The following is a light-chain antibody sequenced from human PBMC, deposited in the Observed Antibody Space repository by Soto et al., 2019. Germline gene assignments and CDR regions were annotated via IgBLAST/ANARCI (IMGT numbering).Light chain of an antibody. CDR3: QQSDCLPIT. V-gene: IGKV1-33*01. CDR2: DAS. J-gene: IGKJ5*01. CDR1: QDISNY. Sequence: DIQMTQSPSSLSASVGDRVTITCRASQDISNYLNWYQQRPGKAPKLMIYDASNLERGLSSRFSGTRSGTHFTFAITSLQPEDVATYYCQQSDCLPITFGRGTRLEI.